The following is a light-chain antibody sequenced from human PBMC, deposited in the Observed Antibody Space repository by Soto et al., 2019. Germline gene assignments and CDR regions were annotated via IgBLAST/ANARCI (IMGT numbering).Light chain of an antibody. V-gene: IGKV3-15*01. CDR1: QSVSSTY. CDR2: GAS. CDR3: QQYNNWPPWT. Sequence: EIVLTQSPGTLSLSPGERATLSCRASQSVSSTYLAWYQQTPGQAPRLLIYGASTRATGIPARFSGSGSGTEFTLTISSLQSEDFAVYYCQQYNNWPPWTFGQGTKVEIK. J-gene: IGKJ1*01.